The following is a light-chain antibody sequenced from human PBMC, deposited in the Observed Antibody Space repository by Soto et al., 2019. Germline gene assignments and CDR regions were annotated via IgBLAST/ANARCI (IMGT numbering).Light chain of an antibody. V-gene: IGKV3-20*01. Sequence: EIVLTQSPGTLSLSPGETATLSCRASQSVASNYLAWFQQKPGRAPRLLIYGALNRATGIADRFSGSGSGTDFTLTISRLEPEDFAMYYCQQAGGAPYTFGQGTKLETK. CDR1: QSVASNY. CDR2: GAL. J-gene: IGKJ2*01. CDR3: QQAGGAPYT.